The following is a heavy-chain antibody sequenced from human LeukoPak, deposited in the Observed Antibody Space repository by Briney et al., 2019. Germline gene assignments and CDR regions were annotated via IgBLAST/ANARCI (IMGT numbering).Heavy chain of an antibody. Sequence: SETLSLTCTVSGGSISSYYWSWIRQPAGKGLEWIGRIYTSGSTNYNPSLKSRVTMSVDTSKNQFSLKLSSVIAADTAVYYCARVLLGYSSSQGWFDPWGQGTLVTVSS. CDR2: IYTSGST. D-gene: IGHD6-13*01. CDR3: ARVLLGYSSSQGWFDP. J-gene: IGHJ5*02. CDR1: GGSISSYY. V-gene: IGHV4-4*07.